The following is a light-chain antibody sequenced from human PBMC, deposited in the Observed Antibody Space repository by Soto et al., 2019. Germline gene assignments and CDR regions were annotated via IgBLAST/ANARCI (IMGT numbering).Light chain of an antibody. J-gene: IGKJ4*01. V-gene: IGKV3-11*01. CDR2: DAS. CDR3: QQRSDWPST. Sequence: EIVLTQSPATLSLSPGYIATLSCRASQSVGSYLGWYQQRPGQAPRLLIYDASNRATGIPARFSGSGSGTDFTLTISSLEPEDFAVYYCQQRSDWPSTFGGGTKVEIK. CDR1: QSVGSY.